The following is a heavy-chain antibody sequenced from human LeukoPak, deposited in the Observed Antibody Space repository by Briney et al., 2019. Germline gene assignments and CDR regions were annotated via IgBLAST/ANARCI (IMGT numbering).Heavy chain of an antibody. CDR3: ARDKYHDSSGYYYFPRISDY. V-gene: IGHV3-30*03. CDR2: ISYDGSNK. J-gene: IGHJ4*02. Sequence: HPGGSLRLSCAASGFTFSSYGMHWVRQAPGKGLEWVAVISYDGSNKYYADSVKGRFTISRDNSKNTLYLQMNSLRAEDTAVYYCARDKYHDSSGYYYFPRISDYWGQGTLVTVSS. CDR1: GFTFSSYG. D-gene: IGHD3-22*01.